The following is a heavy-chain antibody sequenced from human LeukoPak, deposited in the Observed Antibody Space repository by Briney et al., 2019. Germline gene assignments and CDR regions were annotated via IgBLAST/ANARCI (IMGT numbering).Heavy chain of an antibody. CDR2: IYSGGRT. Sequence: TGGSLRLSCAASGFTVSGNYMTWVRQAPGKGLQWVSFIYSGGRTYYADSVKGRFTISRDISRSTLFLQMNILRAEDTAMYYCSGSYKTIWSGSDYWGQGTLVTVSS. V-gene: IGHV3-53*01. J-gene: IGHJ4*02. CDR1: GFTVSGNY. CDR3: SGSYKTIWSGSDY. D-gene: IGHD1-14*01.